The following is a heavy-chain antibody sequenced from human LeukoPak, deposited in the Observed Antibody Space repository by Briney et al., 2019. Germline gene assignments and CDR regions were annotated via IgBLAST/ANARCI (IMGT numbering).Heavy chain of an antibody. V-gene: IGHV3-72*01. Sequence: PGGSLRLSCAASGFTFSDHYMDWVRQAAGQGLEWVGRTRHRAKSYTTEYAASVKGRFTISRDDSKNSLYLQMNSLKTEDTAVYYCARSTYYSSTYTHIDYWGQGTLVTVSS. CDR2: TRHRAKSYTT. J-gene: IGHJ4*02. CDR3: ARSTYYSSTYTHIDY. CDR1: GFTFSDHY. D-gene: IGHD2-2*01.